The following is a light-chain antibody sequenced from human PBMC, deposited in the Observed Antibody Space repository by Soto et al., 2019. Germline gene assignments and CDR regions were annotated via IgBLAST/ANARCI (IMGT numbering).Light chain of an antibody. V-gene: IGKV3-11*01. Sequence: EIVLTQSPATLSLSPGERATLSCRASQSVSSYLAWYQQKPGQAPRLLIYDASNRATGIPARFSGSGSGTDFTLPISSLEPEDFAVYYCQQRSNWPPFGPGTKVDIK. CDR3: QQRSNWPP. J-gene: IGKJ3*01. CDR2: DAS. CDR1: QSVSSY.